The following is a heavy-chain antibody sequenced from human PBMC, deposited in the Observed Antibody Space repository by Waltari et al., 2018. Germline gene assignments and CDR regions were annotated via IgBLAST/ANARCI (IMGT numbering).Heavy chain of an antibody. D-gene: IGHD2-2*01. CDR1: GYTFTGYY. CDR3: ARARPSKNIVVVPAAIHNWFDP. CDR2: NNPNSGGT. Sequence: QVQLVQSGAEVKKPGASVKVSCKASGYTFTGYYMPWVRQAPGQGLEWMGWNNPNSGGTNYAQKFQGRVTMTRDTSISTAYMELSRLRSDDTAVYYCARARPSKNIVVVPAAIHNWFDPWGQGTLVTVSS. V-gene: IGHV1-2*02. J-gene: IGHJ5*02.